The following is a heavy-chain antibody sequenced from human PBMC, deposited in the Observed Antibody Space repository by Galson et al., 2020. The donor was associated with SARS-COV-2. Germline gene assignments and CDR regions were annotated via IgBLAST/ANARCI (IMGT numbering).Heavy chain of an antibody. D-gene: IGHD1-26*01. J-gene: IGHJ4*02. Sequence: SETLSLTCTVSGGSISSGSYYWSWIRQPAGKGLEWIGRIYTSGSTNYNPSLKSRVTISVDTSKNQFSLKLSSVTAADTAVYYCARGVPVSLESYYCDYFDYWGQGTLVTVSS. CDR3: ARGVPVSLESYYCDYFDY. CDR2: IYTSGST. V-gene: IGHV4-61*02. CDR1: GGSISSGSYY.